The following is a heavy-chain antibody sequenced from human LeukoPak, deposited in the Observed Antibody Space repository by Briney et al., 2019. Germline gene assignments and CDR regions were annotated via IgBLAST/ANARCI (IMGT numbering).Heavy chain of an antibody. V-gene: IGHV3-21*01. CDR2: ISSSSYI. CDR1: GFTFSSYS. D-gene: IGHD3-22*01. J-gene: IGHJ4*02. Sequence: GGSLRLSCAASGFTFSSYSMNWVRQAPGKGLEWVSSISSSSYIYYADSVKGRFTISRDNAKNSLYLQMNSLRAEDTAVYYCARSYYYDSSGTENDYWGQGTLVTVSS. CDR3: ARSYYYDSSGTENDY.